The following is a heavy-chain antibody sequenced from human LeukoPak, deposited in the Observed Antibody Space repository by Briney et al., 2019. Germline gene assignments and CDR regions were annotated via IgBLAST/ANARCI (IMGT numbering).Heavy chain of an antibody. D-gene: IGHD7-27*01. Sequence: SETLSLTCTVSGDSISSGSYYWTWVRQPAGKGLEWLARIYITGNSKNNPSLKGRVTTSVDTPTNQFSLKLTSVTAADTAVYYCARGLHWGQGDWFDSWGQGLLVTVSS. CDR2: IYITGNS. V-gene: IGHV4-61*02. CDR3: ARGLHWGQGDWFDS. J-gene: IGHJ5*01. CDR1: GDSISSGSYY.